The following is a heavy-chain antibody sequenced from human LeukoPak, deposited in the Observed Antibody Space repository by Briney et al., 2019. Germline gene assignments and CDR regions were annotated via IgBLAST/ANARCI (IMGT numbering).Heavy chain of an antibody. J-gene: IGHJ4*02. CDR3: ARVLSDYYYDSSGYYGLDY. D-gene: IGHD3-22*01. V-gene: IGHV7-4-1*02. CDR2: INTNTGNP. CDR1: GYTFTSYA. Sequence: ASVKVSCKASGYTFTSYAMNWVRQAPGQGLEWMGWINTNTGNPTYAQGFTGRIVFSLDTSVSAAYLQISSLKAEDTAVYYCARVLSDYYYDSSGYYGLDYWGQGTLVTVSS.